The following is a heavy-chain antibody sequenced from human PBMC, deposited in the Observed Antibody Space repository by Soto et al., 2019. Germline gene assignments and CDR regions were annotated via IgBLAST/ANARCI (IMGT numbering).Heavy chain of an antibody. J-gene: IGHJ4*02. CDR3: HSRAAAVF. CDR1: GYTLSSYT. Sequence: QVQLVQSGAEMKKPGASVKVSCKASGYTLSSYTISWVRQAPGQGLEWMGWINAYNGKADYAQKLQGRVTMTTNTTTSTVYMELRSLRSDDTAVYYCHSRAAAVFWGQGTLVTVSS. V-gene: IGHV1-18*04. D-gene: IGHD6-13*01. CDR2: INAYNGKA.